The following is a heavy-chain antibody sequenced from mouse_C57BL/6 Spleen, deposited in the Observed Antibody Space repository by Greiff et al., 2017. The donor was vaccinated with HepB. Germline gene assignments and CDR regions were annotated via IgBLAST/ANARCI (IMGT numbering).Heavy chain of an antibody. D-gene: IGHD4-1*01. J-gene: IGHJ2*01. CDR3: ALGPNFDY. Sequence: QVQLQQPGAELVRPGSSVKLSCKASGYTFTSYWMDWVKQRPGQGLEWIGNIYPSDSETHYNQKFKDKATLTVDKSSSTAYMQLSSLTSEDSAVYYCALGPNFDYWGQGTTLTVSS. V-gene: IGHV1-61*01. CDR1: GYTFTSYW. CDR2: IYPSDSET.